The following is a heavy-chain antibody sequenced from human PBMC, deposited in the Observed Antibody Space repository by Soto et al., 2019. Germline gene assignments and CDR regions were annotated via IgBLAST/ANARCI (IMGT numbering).Heavy chain of an antibody. V-gene: IGHV4-30-4*02. Sequence: SETLSLTCTVSGGSISSCDYYWSWIRQPPGKGLEWIGYIYYSGSTYYNPSLKSRVTISVDTSKNQFSLKLSSVTAADTAVYYCARDNRDYYESRGSLDPWGQGTLVTVSS. J-gene: IGHJ5*02. CDR3: ARDNRDYYESRGSLDP. D-gene: IGHD3-22*01. CDR1: GGSISSCDYY. CDR2: IYYSGST.